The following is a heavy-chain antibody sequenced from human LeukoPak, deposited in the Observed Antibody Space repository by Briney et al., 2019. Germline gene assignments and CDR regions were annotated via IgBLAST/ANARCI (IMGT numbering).Heavy chain of an antibody. J-gene: IGHJ4*02. CDR2: IYYSGST. CDR1: GGSISSGDYY. CDR3: ASLTMVYDSSGYPDY. D-gene: IGHD3-22*01. Sequence: PSETLSLTCTVSGGSISSGDYYWSWIRQPPGKGLEWIGYIYYSGSTYYNPSLKSRVTISVDTSKNRFSLKLSSVTAADTAVYYCASLTMVYDSSGYPDYWGQGTLVTVSS. V-gene: IGHV4-30-4*01.